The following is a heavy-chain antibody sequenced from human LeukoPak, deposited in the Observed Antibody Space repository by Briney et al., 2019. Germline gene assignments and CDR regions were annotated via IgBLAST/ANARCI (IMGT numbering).Heavy chain of an antibody. CDR1: GYTFTSFG. CDR2: ITTHNGNT. J-gene: IGHJ4*02. V-gene: IGHV1-18*01. D-gene: IGHD5-18*01. Sequence: ASVKVSCKASGYTFTSFGITWVRQAPGQGLEWMGWITTHNGNTDYAQNLQGRVTMTTDTSTSTAYMELRSLRSDGTAVYYCARGNSYGSLFDFWGQGTLVTVSS. CDR3: ARGNSYGSLFDF.